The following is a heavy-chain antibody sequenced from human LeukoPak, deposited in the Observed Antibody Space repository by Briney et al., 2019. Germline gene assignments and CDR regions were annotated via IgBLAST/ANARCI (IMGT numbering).Heavy chain of an antibody. V-gene: IGHV3-30*02. J-gene: IGHJ4*02. CDR2: IRYDGSNK. Sequence: GGSLRLSCAASGFTFSSYGMHWVRQAPGKGLEWVAFIRYDGSNKYYADSVKGRFTVSRDNAKNSLYLQMNSLRAEDTAVYYCARDRIDGSGSSDYWGQGTLVTVSS. CDR1: GFTFSSYG. D-gene: IGHD3-10*01. CDR3: ARDRIDGSGSSDY.